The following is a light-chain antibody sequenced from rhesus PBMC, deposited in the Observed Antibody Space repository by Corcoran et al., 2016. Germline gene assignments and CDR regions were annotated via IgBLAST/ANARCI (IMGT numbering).Light chain of an antibody. CDR3: MQALATPYT. CDR1: QSLLDSEDGNTS. J-gene: IGKJ2*01. V-gene: IGKV2-104*02. Sequence: DIVMTQSPLSLPVTPGEPASISCRSSQSLLDSEDGNTSLDWNLQRPGQSPQLLIYEVSHRASGVPDRFSGGGSDTDFTLKISRVEAEDIGVYSCMQALATPYTFGQGTKLEIK. CDR2: EVS.